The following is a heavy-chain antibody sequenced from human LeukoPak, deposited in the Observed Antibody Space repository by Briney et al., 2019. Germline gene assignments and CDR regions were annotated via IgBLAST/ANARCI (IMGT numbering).Heavy chain of an antibody. CDR2: IIPILGIA. D-gene: IGHD3-22*01. CDR3: AGSSGYSNFDY. CDR1: GYTFTSYG. Sequence: ASVKVSCKASGYTFTSYGISWVRQAPGQGLEWMGRIIPILGIANYAQKFQGRVTITADKSTSTAYMELSSLRSEDTAVYYCAGSSGYSNFDYWGQGTLVTVSS. V-gene: IGHV1-69*04. J-gene: IGHJ4*02.